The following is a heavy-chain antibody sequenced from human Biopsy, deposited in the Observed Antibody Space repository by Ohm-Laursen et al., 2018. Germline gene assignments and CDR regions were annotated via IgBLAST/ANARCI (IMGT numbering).Heavy chain of an antibody. CDR1: GGTFSNYA. CDR3: ATPFQYYDSWGGYPPFDH. D-gene: IGHD3-3*01. Sequence: SSVKVSCNASGGTFSNYAISWVRQAHGEGLEWMGGIIAVSGLVNYAPKFQGRVSITADKSTTTAYMELSNLKSEDTAVYYCATPFQYYDSWGGYPPFDHWGQGTLVTVSS. J-gene: IGHJ4*02. CDR2: IIAVSGLV. V-gene: IGHV1-69*17.